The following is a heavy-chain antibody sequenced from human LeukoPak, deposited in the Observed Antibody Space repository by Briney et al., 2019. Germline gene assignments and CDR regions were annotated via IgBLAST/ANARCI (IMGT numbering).Heavy chain of an antibody. V-gene: IGHV4-39*07. CDR1: GGSISSSSYY. Sequence: PSETLSLTCTVSGGSISSSSYYWGWIRQPPGKGLEWIGSIYYSGSTYYNPSLKSRVTISVDTSKNQFSLKLSSVTAADTAVYYCAREGHSSSSGSDYWGQGTLVTVSS. CDR2: IYYSGST. J-gene: IGHJ4*02. CDR3: AREGHSSSSGSDY. D-gene: IGHD6-6*01.